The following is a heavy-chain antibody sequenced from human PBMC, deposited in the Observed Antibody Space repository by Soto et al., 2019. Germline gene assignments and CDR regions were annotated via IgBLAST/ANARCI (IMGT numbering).Heavy chain of an antibody. Sequence: EVQLVESGGGLVQPGGSLRLSCAASGFTFSSYWMSWVRQAPVKGLVWVGNIKQDGSEKNDVDFMEGRFTISRDNAENSLYLQMNSLIAEDTAVYYCARIASAGRGWDVWGQGTTVVVSS. CDR2: IKQDGSEK. J-gene: IGHJ6*02. V-gene: IGHV3-7*01. CDR3: ARIASAGRGWDV. CDR1: GFTFSSYW. D-gene: IGHD6-13*01.